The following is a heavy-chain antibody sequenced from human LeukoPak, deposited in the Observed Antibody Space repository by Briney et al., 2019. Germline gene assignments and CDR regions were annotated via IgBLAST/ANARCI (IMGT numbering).Heavy chain of an antibody. V-gene: IGHV1-46*01. Sequence: ASVKVSCKASGYTFINCYMHWVRQAPGQGLEWMGIINPTGGSTSYAQKFQGRVTMTRDTSTSTVYMELSSLRSEDTAVYFCARVGSKPEYYFDSAAYYYGGYYFDYWGQGTLVTVSS. CDR3: ARVGSKPEYYFDSAAYYYGGYYFDY. J-gene: IGHJ4*02. D-gene: IGHD3-22*01. CDR2: INPTGGST. CDR1: GYTFINCY.